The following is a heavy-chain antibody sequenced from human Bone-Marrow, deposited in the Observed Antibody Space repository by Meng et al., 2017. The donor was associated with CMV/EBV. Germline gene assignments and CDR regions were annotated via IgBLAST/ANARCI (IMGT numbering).Heavy chain of an antibody. V-gene: IGHV3-48*03. J-gene: IGHJ3*02. CDR2: ISSSGSTI. D-gene: IGHD2-2*02. CDR3: ANQGYCSSTSCYKYAFDI. Sequence: GESLKISCAASGFTFSSYEMNWVRQAPGKGLEWVSYISSSGSTIYYADSVKGRFTISRDNAKNSLYLQMNSLRAEDTAVYYCANQGYCSSTSCYKYAFDIWGQGTMVT. CDR1: GFTFSSYE.